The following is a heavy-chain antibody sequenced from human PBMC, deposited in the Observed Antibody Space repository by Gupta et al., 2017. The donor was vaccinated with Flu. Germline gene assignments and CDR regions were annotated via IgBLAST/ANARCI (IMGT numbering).Heavy chain of an antibody. V-gene: IGHV3-33*01. CDR3: ARESVVVPAAKGWFDP. J-gene: IGHJ5*02. D-gene: IGHD2-2*01. CDR1: GFTFSSYG. CDR2: IWYDGSNK. Sequence: QVQLVESGGGVVQPGRSLRLSCAASGFTFSSYGIPWVRQAPGQGLEWVAVIWYDGSNKYYADSVKGRFTISRDNSKNTLYLQMNSLRAEDTAVYYCARESVVVPAAKGWFDPWGQGTLVTVSS.